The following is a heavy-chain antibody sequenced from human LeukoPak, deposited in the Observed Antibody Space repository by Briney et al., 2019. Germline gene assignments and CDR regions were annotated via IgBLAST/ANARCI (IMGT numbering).Heavy chain of an antibody. CDR2: INHSGST. V-gene: IGHV4-34*01. Sequence: SETLSLTCAVYGGSFSGYYWSWIRQPPGKGLEWIGEINHSGSTNYNPSLKSRVTISVDTSKNQFSLKLSSVTAADTAVYYCARTVRFLEWLLPRFDYWGPGTLVTVSS. CDR3: ARTVRFLEWLLPRFDY. D-gene: IGHD3-3*01. J-gene: IGHJ4*02. CDR1: GGSFSGYY.